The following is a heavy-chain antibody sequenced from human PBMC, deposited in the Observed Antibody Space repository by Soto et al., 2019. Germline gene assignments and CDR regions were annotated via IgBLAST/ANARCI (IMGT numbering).Heavy chain of an antibody. CDR2: INPNSGGT. V-gene: IGHV1-2*04. Sequence: GASVKVSCKASGYTFTGYYMHWVRQAPGQGLEWMGWINPNSGGTNYAQKFQGWVTMTRDTSISTAYMELSRLRSDDTAVYYCARGPSIAARPGYYYYMAVWGKGTTVTVSS. J-gene: IGHJ6*03. CDR1: GYTFTGYY. CDR3: ARGPSIAARPGYYYYMAV. D-gene: IGHD6-6*01.